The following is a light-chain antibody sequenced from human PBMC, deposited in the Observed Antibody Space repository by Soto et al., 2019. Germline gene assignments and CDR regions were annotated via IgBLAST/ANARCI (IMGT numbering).Light chain of an antibody. V-gene: IGLV2-8*01. J-gene: IGLJ2*01. CDR1: SSDVGSYNY. CDR3: SSYVGSNNLI. Sequence: QSALTQPPSASGSLGQSVTISCTGTSSDVGSYNYVSWYQQRPGKAPKLIIYEVTKRPSGVPDRFSGSKSDNTASLTVSGLQAEDEADYFCSSYVGSNNLIFGGGTKLTVL. CDR2: EVT.